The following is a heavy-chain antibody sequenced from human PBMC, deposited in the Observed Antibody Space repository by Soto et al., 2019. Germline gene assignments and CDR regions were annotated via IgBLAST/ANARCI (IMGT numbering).Heavy chain of an antibody. Sequence: GGPLSPSSIVSGFTFSMYWMHWVRQVPGQSPFCVSRISDDGTTTNYADSMRGRFTTSRDTSKNTLYREMNNLEADDTAIYYCTRGARADPPGTVAHWGQGTPVTVSS. V-gene: IGHV3-74*01. CDR2: ISDDGTTT. D-gene: IGHD4-17*01. CDR1: GFTFSMYW. CDR3: TRGARADPPGTVAH. J-gene: IGHJ4*02.